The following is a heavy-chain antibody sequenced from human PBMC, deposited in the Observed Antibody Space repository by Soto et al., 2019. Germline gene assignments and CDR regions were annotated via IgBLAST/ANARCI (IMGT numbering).Heavy chain of an antibody. CDR1: GFTFSAYD. CDR2: IGTQHDT. Sequence: EVQLVESGGGLVQPGGSLRLSCAASGFTFSAYDMHWVRQATGKGLEWVSAIGTQHDTYYPESVKGRFTISRENAKNSLYLQMNSLRAGDTAVYYCARQASYWDGGGGWIDPWGQGTLVTVSS. D-gene: IGHD2-8*02. V-gene: IGHV3-13*01. CDR3: ARQASYWDGGGGWIDP. J-gene: IGHJ5*02.